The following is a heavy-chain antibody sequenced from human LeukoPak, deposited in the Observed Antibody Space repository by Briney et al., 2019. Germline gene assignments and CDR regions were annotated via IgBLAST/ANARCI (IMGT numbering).Heavy chain of an antibody. CDR2: IIGSGRTT. D-gene: IGHD2-8*02. Sequence: GGSLRLSCAASGFSFSSYAMSWVRQAPGKGLEWVSTIIGSGRTTFNADSVKGRFTISRDNAKNTLYLQMNSLRAEDTAVYYCARGLLGIDYWGQGTLVTVSS. CDR3: ARGLLGIDY. J-gene: IGHJ4*02. CDR1: GFSFSSYA. V-gene: IGHV3-23*01.